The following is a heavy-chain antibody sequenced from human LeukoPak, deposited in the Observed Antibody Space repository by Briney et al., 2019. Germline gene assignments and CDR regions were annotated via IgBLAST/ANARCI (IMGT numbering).Heavy chain of an antibody. CDR2: IYPGDSDT. CDR3: ARPSYYYDSSGAFDI. V-gene: IGHV5-51*01. CDR1: GYSFTSYW. D-gene: IGHD3-22*01. Sequence: GESLKISCQGSGYSFTSYWIGWVRQMPGKGLEWIGIIYPGDSDTRYSPSFQGQVTISADKSISTVPLQWSSVKAAGTAMYYCARPSYYYDSSGAFDIWGKGTMVTVSS. J-gene: IGHJ3*02.